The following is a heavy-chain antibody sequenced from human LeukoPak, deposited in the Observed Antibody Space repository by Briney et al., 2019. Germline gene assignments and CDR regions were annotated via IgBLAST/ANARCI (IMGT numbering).Heavy chain of an antibody. CDR1: GGYINSYY. D-gene: IGHD3-10*01. Sequence: SETLSLTCTVSGGYINSYYWSWIRQPPGKGLEWIGYNYYTGSTYYNPPLKSRVTISVDTSKTQLSLKLSSVTAADTAVYYCARSGGSGSYSYWGQGTQVTVSS. V-gene: IGHV4-59*01. CDR2: NYYTGST. J-gene: IGHJ4*02. CDR3: ARSGGSGSYSY.